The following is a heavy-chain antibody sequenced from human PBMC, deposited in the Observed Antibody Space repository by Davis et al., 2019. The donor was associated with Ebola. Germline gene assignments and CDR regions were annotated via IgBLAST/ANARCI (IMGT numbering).Heavy chain of an antibody. CDR1: GGSISSYY. Sequence: SETLSLTCTVSGGSISSYYWSWIRQPPGKGLEWIGYIYYSGSTNYNPSLKSRVTISVDTSKNQFSLKLSSVTAADTAMYYCARRSGYGDGGGVVDYWGQGTLVTVSS. CDR3: ARRSGYGDGGGVVDY. V-gene: IGHV4-59*01. D-gene: IGHD5-12*01. J-gene: IGHJ4*02. CDR2: IYYSGST.